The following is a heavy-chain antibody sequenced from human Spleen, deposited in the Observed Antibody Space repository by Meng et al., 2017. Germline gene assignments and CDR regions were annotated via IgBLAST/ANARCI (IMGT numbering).Heavy chain of an antibody. J-gene: IGHJ4*02. CDR2: ISGSGGST. Sequence: GGSLRLSCAASGFTFSSYAMSWVRQAPGKGLEWVSAISGSGGSTYYADSLKGRFTISRDNSKNTLYLQMNSLRDEDTAVYYCARALYDSGRGYYFDLWGQGTLVTVSS. CDR1: GFTFSSYA. D-gene: IGHD3-9*01. CDR3: ARALYDSGRGYYFDL. V-gene: IGHV3-23*01.